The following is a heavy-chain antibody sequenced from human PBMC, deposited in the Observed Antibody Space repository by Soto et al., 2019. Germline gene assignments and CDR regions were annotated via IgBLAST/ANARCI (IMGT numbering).Heavy chain of an antibody. CDR1: SHMLTAYA. J-gene: IGHJ4*02. CDR2: INVGNGCT. D-gene: IGHD5-18*01. Sequence: AAAKVSCKGSSHMLTAYAMHWMRQSPARHREWMLWINVGNGCTKYSERFQDRVTITRDTSASTAYVELRSLRSEDTAVYYCARYGTYSPERYFEYWGQGTLVTVSS. CDR3: ARYGTYSPERYFEY. V-gene: IGHV1-3*01.